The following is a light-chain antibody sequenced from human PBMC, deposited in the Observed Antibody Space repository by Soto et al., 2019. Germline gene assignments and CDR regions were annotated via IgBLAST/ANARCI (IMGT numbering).Light chain of an antibody. CDR1: SSDVGSYNL. CDR2: EVT. V-gene: IGLV2-23*02. J-gene: IGLJ1*01. Sequence: QSALTQPASVSGSPGQSITISCTGASSDVGSYNLVSWYLQHPGKAPKLMIYEVTKRPSGVSNRFSGSKSGDTASLTISGLQAEDEADYYCCSYAGRNTPYVFGTGTKLTVL. CDR3: CSYAGRNTPYV.